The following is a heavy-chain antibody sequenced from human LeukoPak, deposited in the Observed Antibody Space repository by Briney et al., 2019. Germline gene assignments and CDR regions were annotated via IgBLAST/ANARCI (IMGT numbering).Heavy chain of an antibody. J-gene: IGHJ6*03. Sequence: GGSLRLSCAASGFTFIKYSMTWVRQAPGKGLEWVSAITGRGAFTDYADSVKGRFTISRDNAKNSLYLQMNSLRAEDTAVYYCARARTSRYYYMDVWGKGTTVTVSS. CDR2: ITGRGAFT. CDR3: ARARTSRYYYMDV. D-gene: IGHD2-2*01. V-gene: IGHV3-23*01. CDR1: GFTFIKYS.